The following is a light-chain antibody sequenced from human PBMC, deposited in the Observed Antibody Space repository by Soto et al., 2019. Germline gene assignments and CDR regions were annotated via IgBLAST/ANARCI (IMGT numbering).Light chain of an antibody. CDR1: RSNIGSNS. J-gene: IGLJ3*02. CDR3: AVWDDSLSGVV. V-gene: IGLV1-47*01. CDR2: GTD. Sequence: QSVLTQPPSASRTPGQTVTISCSGSRSNIGSNSIYWLQQLPGAAPKLLIFGTDQRPSGVPDRFSGSKSGTSASLAISGLRSEDEGNYYCAVWDDSLSGVVFGGGTKLTVL.